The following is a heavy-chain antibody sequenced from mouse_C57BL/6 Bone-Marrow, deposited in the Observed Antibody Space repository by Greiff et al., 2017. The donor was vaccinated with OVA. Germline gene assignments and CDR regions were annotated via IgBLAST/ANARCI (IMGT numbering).Heavy chain of an antibody. J-gene: IGHJ4*01. CDR1: GYSITSGYY. V-gene: IGHV3-6*01. CDR3: AREKANWVYYYAMDY. CDR2: ISYDGSN. D-gene: IGHD4-1*01. Sequence: EVKLMESGPGLVKPSQSLSLTCSVTGYSITSGYYWNWIRQFPGNKLEWMGYISYDGSNNYNPSLKNRISITRDTSKNQFFLKLNSVTTEDTATYYCAREKANWVYYYAMDYWGQGTSVTVSS.